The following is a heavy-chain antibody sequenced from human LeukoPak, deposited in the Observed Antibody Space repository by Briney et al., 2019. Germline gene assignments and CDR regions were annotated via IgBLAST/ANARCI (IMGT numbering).Heavy chain of an antibody. CDR3: ARDSSGYPRDASDY. V-gene: IGHV1-18*01. J-gene: IGHJ4*02. CDR2: ISAYNGNT. CDR1: GYTFTNYG. D-gene: IGHD3-22*01. Sequence: ASVKVSCKASGYTFTNYGITWVRQAPGQGLEWMGWISAYNGNTNYVQKLQGRVTMTTDTYTSTAYLELRSLRSDDTAVYYCARDSSGYPRDASDYWGQGTLVTVSS.